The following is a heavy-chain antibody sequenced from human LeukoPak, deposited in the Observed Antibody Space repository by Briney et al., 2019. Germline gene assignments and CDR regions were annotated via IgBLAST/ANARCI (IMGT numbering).Heavy chain of an antibody. CDR2: ISGSGSYT. CDR3: AKRRYDSSGHFDS. Sequence: GGSLRLSCTASGFTVSDYSMSWVRQAPGKGLEWVSAISGSGSYTDYADSVKGRFTISKDNSKNTLYMRMSSLRAEDTAVYYCAKRRYDSSGHFDSWGQGTLVTVSS. V-gene: IGHV3-23*01. D-gene: IGHD3-22*01. CDR1: GFTVSDYS. J-gene: IGHJ4*02.